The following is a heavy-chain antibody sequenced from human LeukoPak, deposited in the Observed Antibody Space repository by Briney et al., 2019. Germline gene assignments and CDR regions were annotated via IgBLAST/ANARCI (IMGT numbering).Heavy chain of an antibody. CDR2: IYPGDSDT. CDR3: ARPRYYYGSGSSYYFDY. V-gene: IGHV5-51*01. J-gene: IGHJ4*02. D-gene: IGHD3-10*01. CDR1: GYSFTSYW. Sequence: PGESLKISCKGSGYSFTSYWIGWVRQMPGKGLEWMGIIYPGDSDTRYSPSFQGQVTISADKSISTAYLQWSSLKASDTAMYYCARPRYYYGSGSSYYFDYWGQGTLVTVSS.